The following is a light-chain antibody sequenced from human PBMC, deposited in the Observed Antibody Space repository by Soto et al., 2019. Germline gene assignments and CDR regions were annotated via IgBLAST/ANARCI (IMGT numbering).Light chain of an antibody. V-gene: IGLV8-61*01. CDR2: STN. CDR3: VLYMGTGTVL. CDR1: SGSVSTSYY. Sequence: QTVVTQGPSFSVSPGGTVTLTCGLSSGSVSTSYYPSWYQQTPGQAPRTLIHSTNTRSSGVPDRFSGSILGNKAALTITGAQADDESDYYCVLYMGTGTVLFGGGTKLTVL. J-gene: IGLJ2*01.